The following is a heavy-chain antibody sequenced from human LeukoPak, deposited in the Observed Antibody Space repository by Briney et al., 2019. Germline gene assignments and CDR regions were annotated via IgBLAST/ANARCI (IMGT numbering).Heavy chain of an antibody. CDR1: GYTLTELS. Sequence: ASVKVSCKVSGYTLTELSMHWVRQAPGKGLEWMGGFDPEDGETIYAQKFRGRVTMTEDTSTDTAYMELSSLRSEDTAVYYCATTMIVVVISTDGLRDWGQGTLVTVSS. CDR2: FDPEDGET. CDR3: ATTMIVVVISTDGLRD. V-gene: IGHV1-24*01. D-gene: IGHD3-22*01. J-gene: IGHJ4*02.